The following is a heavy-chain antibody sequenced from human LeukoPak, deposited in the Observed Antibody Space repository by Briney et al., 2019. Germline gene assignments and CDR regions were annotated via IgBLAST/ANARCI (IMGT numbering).Heavy chain of an antibody. D-gene: IGHD6-13*01. CDR1: GYTFTGYY. CDR3: ARLYSSSWYGGNWFDP. Sequence: GASVKVSCKASGYTFTGYYMHWVRQAPGQGLEWMGWINPNSGGTNYAQKFQGRVTLTRDMSISTAYMELSRLRSDDTAVYYCARLYSSSWYGGNWFDPWGQGTLVTVSS. J-gene: IGHJ5*02. V-gene: IGHV1-2*02. CDR2: INPNSGGT.